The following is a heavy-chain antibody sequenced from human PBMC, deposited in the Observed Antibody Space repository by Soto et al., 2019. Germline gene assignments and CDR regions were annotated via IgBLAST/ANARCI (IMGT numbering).Heavy chain of an antibody. D-gene: IGHD1-7*01. Sequence: QVQLQESGPGLVKPSETLSLTCTVSGGSISSYYWSWIRQPPGKGLEWIGYIYYSGSTNYNPSLQSLVTISVDTSKNQFSLKLSSVTAADTAVYYCAREGLTGTIGLYYYYGMDVWGQGTTVTVSS. J-gene: IGHJ6*02. V-gene: IGHV4-59*01. CDR1: GGSISSYY. CDR2: IYYSGST. CDR3: AREGLTGTIGLYYYYGMDV.